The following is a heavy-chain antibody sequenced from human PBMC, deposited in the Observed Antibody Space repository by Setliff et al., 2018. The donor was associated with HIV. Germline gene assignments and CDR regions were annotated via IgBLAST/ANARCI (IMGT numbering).Heavy chain of an antibody. J-gene: IGHJ4*02. CDR3: ARVPHRVVGTTTLLYHFDY. CDR2: IHHSGTT. Sequence: TSETLSLTCAVSGYSISSGYYWAWIRQSPGKGPDWIGSIHHSGTTYYNPSLKSRVTISVDTTTNQVSLQVNSVTAVDTAVYYCARVPHRVVGTTTLLYHFDYWGLGTLVTVSS. D-gene: IGHD1-26*01. CDR1: GYSISSGYY. V-gene: IGHV4-38-2*01.